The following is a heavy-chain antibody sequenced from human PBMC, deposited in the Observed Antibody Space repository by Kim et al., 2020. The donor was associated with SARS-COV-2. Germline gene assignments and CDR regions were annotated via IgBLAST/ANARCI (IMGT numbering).Heavy chain of an antibody. Sequence: GGSLRLSCAASGFTFSNYNMNWVRQAPGKGLEWVSYISSSSSTIYYADSVKGRFTISRDNAKNSLYLQMNSLRAEDTAVYYCARTRITMVRGVITSYYYYGMDVWGQGTTVTVSS. D-gene: IGHD3-10*01. J-gene: IGHJ6*02. CDR3: ARTRITMVRGVITSYYYYGMDV. V-gene: IGHV3-48*04. CDR2: ISSSSSTI. CDR1: GFTFSNYN.